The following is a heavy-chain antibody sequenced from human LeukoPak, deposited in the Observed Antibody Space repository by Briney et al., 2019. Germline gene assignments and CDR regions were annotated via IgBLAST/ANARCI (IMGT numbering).Heavy chain of an antibody. Sequence: SETLSLTCTVSGYSISSGYYWGWIRQSPGKGLEWIGSIYHSGSTNYNPSLKSRVTISVDTSKNQFSLKLSSVTAADTAVYYCARDPGRSSGWYVRRRGYFDYWGQGTLVTVSS. V-gene: IGHV4-38-2*02. CDR1: GYSISSGYY. J-gene: IGHJ4*02. CDR3: ARDPGRSSGWYVRRRGYFDY. CDR2: IYHSGST. D-gene: IGHD6-19*01.